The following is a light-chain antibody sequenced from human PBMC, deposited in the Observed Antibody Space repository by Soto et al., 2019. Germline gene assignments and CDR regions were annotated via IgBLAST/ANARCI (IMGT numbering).Light chain of an antibody. V-gene: IGLV2-14*01. CDR3: SSYTSSSTLLYV. CDR2: DVS. Sequence: QSALTQPASVSGSPGQSITISCTGTSIDVSGYNYVSWYQQHPGKAPKIMIYDVSNRPSGVSNRFSGSKSGNTASLTISGLQAEDEADYYCSSYTSSSTLLYVFGTGTKVIVL. CDR1: SIDVSGYNY. J-gene: IGLJ1*01.